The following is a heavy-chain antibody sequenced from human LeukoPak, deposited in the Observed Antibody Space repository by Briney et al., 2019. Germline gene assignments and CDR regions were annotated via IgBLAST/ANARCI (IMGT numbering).Heavy chain of an antibody. D-gene: IGHD3-3*01. CDR1: GFTFSSYA. CDR2: ISSNGGST. J-gene: IGHJ4*02. V-gene: IGHV3-64*01. Sequence: PGGSLRRSCAASGFTFSSYAMHWVRQAPGKGLEYVSAISSNGGSTYYANSVKGRFTISRDNSKNTLYLQMGSLRAEDMAVYYCASGSGYPDYWGQGTLVTVSS. CDR3: ASGSGYPDY.